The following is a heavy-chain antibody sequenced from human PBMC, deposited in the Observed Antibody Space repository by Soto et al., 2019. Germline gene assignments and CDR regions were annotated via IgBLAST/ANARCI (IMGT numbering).Heavy chain of an antibody. CDR3: ARVPAP. V-gene: IGHV4-30-2*01. CDR1: DGYISSGGYS. Sequence: LQLLFLTCAVFDGYISSGGYSWSWSRQPPAKGVEWIGYIYHSGSTYYKPSLNSRDTISVDRSKNQFSLKLSSVTSADTAVYYFARVPAPWGQGTLVSVSS. J-gene: IGHJ5*02. CDR2: IYHSGST.